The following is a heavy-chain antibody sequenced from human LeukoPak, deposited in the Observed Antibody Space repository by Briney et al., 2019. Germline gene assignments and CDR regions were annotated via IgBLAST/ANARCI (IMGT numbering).Heavy chain of an antibody. D-gene: IGHD2-2*01. CDR2: ISGSGGST. CDR3: AKDDIVVVPANYGMDV. Sequence: GGSLRLSCAASGFTFSSYAMSWVRQAPGKGLEWVSAISGSGGSTYYADSVKGRFTISRDNSKNTLYLQMNSLRAEDTAVYYCAKDDIVVVPANYGMDVWGQGTTVTVSS. V-gene: IGHV3-23*01. CDR1: GFTFSSYA. J-gene: IGHJ6*02.